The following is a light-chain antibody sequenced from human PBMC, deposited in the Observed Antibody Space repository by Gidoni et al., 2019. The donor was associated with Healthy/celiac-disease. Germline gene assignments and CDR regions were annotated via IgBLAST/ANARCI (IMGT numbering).Light chain of an antibody. V-gene: IGKV1-9*01. J-gene: IGKJ1*01. CDR3: QQLNSYPRT. CDR2: AAS. Sequence: DIQLTQSPSFLSASVGDRVTITCWASQGISSYLSWYQQKPGKATKLLIYAASTLQSGVPSMFSGSGAGTEFTLTSSSLQPEDFATYYCQQLNSYPRTFGQGTKVEIK. CDR1: QGISSY.